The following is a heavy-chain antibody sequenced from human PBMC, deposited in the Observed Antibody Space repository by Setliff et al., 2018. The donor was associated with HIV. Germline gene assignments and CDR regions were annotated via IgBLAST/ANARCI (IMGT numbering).Heavy chain of an antibody. D-gene: IGHD1-26*01. CDR3: ARAHSGSYYYYYYMDV. V-gene: IGHV1-18*01. J-gene: IGHJ6*03. Sequence: ASVKVSCKASGHSFTNYGISWVRQAPGQGLEWMGWISAYNGNTNYVQNFQGRITMTIDTSTSTAYMELRSLRSDDTAVYYCARAHSGSYYYYYYMDVWGKGTTVTVSS. CDR2: ISAYNGNT. CDR1: GHSFTNYG.